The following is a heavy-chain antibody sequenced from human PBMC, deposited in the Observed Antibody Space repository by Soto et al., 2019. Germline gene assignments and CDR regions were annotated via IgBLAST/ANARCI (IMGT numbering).Heavy chain of an antibody. CDR3: ARDPTFRQIWGYGGNWFDP. V-gene: IGHV1-18*01. CDR1: GYTFTSYG. CDR2: ISAYNGNT. J-gene: IGHJ5*02. D-gene: IGHD3-10*01. Sequence: QVQLVQSGAEVKKPGASVKVSCKASGYTFTSYGISWVRQAPGQGLEWMGWISAYNGNTNYAQKLQVRVTMTTDTPTSTAFMELRSLRSDNTAVYYCARDPTFRQIWGYGGNWFDPWGQGTLVTVSS.